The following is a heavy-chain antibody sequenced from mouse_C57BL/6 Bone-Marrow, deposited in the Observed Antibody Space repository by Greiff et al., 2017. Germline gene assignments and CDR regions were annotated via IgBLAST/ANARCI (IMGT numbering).Heavy chain of an antibody. Sequence: QVQLQQSGAELVKPGASVKMSCTASGFTFTSYWITWVKQRPGQGLEWIGDIYPTSGRTNYNEKFKSKAILTVDTSSNTAYMQLSSLTSEDSAGLYCARSGPLGRSFDYWGQGTTLTVSS. CDR1: GFTFTSYW. CDR2: IYPTSGRT. CDR3: ARSGPLGRSFDY. J-gene: IGHJ2*01. D-gene: IGHD4-1*01. V-gene: IGHV1-55*01.